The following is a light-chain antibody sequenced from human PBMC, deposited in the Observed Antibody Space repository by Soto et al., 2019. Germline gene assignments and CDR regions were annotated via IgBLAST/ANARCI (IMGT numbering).Light chain of an antibody. Sequence: QSALTQPASVSGSPGQSITISCTGTSSDVGSYNLVSWYQQHPGKAPKFMIYEGSKRPSGVSNRFSGSKSGNTASLTISGLQAEDEADYYCFSYAGSSTVYVFGTGTKLTVL. CDR2: EGS. V-gene: IGLV2-23*01. J-gene: IGLJ1*01. CDR1: SSDVGSYNL. CDR3: FSYAGSSTVYV.